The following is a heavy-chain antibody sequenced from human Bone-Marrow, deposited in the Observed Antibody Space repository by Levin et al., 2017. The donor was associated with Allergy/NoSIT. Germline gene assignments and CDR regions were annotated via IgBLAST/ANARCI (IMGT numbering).Heavy chain of an antibody. CDR3: ARVWGSFRHADF. D-gene: IGHD3-16*02. J-gene: IGHJ4*02. V-gene: IGHV1-2*02. CDR1: GYTFSGYY. Sequence: ASVKVSCRASGYTFSGYYIHWVRQAPGHRLEWLGWINPSTGTTKYAQHLQGRLTVARDMSSSTAYMDVRRLTYEATDMNYCARVWGSFRHADFWGQGTLVTVSS. CDR2: INPSTGTT.